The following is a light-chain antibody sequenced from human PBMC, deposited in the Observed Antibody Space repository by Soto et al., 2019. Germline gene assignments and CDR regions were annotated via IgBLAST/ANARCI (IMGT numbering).Light chain of an antibody. Sequence: EIVMTQSPGTLSVSPGERATLSCRASQSVSVNLAWYQQKPGQAPRLLIHGVSTRATGIPARFSGSESGTEFTLTISSLQSEDFAVYYCQQYNDWPFTFGPGTKVDIK. J-gene: IGKJ3*01. V-gene: IGKV3-15*01. CDR2: GVS. CDR1: QSVSVN. CDR3: QQYNDWPFT.